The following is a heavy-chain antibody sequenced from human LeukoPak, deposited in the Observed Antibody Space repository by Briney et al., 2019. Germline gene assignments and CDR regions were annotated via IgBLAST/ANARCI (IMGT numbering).Heavy chain of an antibody. Sequence: SQTLSLTCTVSGGSISSGDYYWSWIRQPPGKGPEWIGYIYYSGSTYYNPSLKSRVTISVDTSKNQFSLKLSSVTAADTAVYYCARENCSSTSCYPDYWGQGTLVTVSS. V-gene: IGHV4-30-4*08. J-gene: IGHJ4*02. CDR2: IYYSGST. CDR1: GGSISSGDYY. CDR3: ARENCSSTSCYPDY. D-gene: IGHD2-2*01.